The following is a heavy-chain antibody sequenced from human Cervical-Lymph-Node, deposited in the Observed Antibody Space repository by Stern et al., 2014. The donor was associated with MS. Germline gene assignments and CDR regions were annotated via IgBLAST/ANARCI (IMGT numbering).Heavy chain of an antibody. D-gene: IGHD1-26*01. Sequence: QVQLQESGPGLVKPSETVSLTCTVSGGYMSSKYWNWIRQPPGKGLEWIGHIYSDGSTNYNPSIKSRVIISLDTSTNQFSLSLTSVTAADTAVYYCARVTGRGTRQNWFDSWGQGTLVTVSS. J-gene: IGHJ5*01. CDR2: IYSDGST. CDR1: GGYMSSKY. CDR3: ARVTGRGTRQNWFDS. V-gene: IGHV4-59*01.